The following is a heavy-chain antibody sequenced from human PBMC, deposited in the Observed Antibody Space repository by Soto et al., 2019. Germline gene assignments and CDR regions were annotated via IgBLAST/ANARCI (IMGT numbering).Heavy chain of an antibody. D-gene: IGHD3-3*01. Sequence: QLHLVQSGAVVKKPGASVTVSCSASGYPVTAYYMHWVRQAPGRGLEWMGGINPATGAAKYTQTFQGRVIMTRDTSTSTVFMELSGLTSEDTAVFYWYRGGGVGVAGSAAFDMWGQGTLVTVSS. V-gene: IGHV1-46*03. CDR3: YRGGGVGVAGSAAFDM. J-gene: IGHJ3*02. CDR1: GYPVTAYY. CDR2: INPATGAA.